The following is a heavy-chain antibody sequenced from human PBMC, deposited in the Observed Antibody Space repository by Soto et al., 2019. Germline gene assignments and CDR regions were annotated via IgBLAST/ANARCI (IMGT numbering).Heavy chain of an antibody. CDR2: TYYRSRWYN. J-gene: IGHJ6*03. Sequence: QVQLQESGPGLVKPSQTLSLTCAISGDSVSSNSAAWNWIRLSPSRGLEWLARTYYRSRWYNDYAVSVRSRITANPDTSYNQFSLPLTSVTPEDTAVSYCAGTPSHQWYYMDVWGKGTTVTVSS. CDR3: AGTPSHQWYYMDV. V-gene: IGHV6-1*01. D-gene: IGHD1-7*01. CDR1: GDSVSSNSAA.